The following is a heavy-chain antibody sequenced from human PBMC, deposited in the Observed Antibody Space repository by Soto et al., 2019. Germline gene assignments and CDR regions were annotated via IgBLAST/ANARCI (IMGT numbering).Heavy chain of an antibody. D-gene: IGHD3-10*01. CDR3: ARVALSGVRYNWFDP. Sequence: PGGSLRLSCAASGFTFSSYSMNWVRQAPGKGLEWVSSISSSSSYIYYADSVKGRFTISRDNAKNSLYLQMNSLRAEDTAVYYCARVALSGVRYNWFDPWGQGTLVTVSS. CDR2: ISSSSSYI. CDR1: GFTFSSYS. V-gene: IGHV3-21*01. J-gene: IGHJ5*02.